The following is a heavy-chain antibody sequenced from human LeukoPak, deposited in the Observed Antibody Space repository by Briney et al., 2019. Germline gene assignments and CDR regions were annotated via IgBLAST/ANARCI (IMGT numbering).Heavy chain of an antibody. CDR2: MNEYGSEI. D-gene: IGHD7-27*01. V-gene: IGHV3-7*01. J-gene: IGHJ3*02. Sequence: GGSLRLSCAASGFSFGSYTMSWVRQAPGKGLEWVTYMNEYGSEIFYVDSVKGRFTISRDNAKNSLYLQMNSLRAEDTAVYYCARAPSGPFDIWGQGTMVTVSS. CDR3: ARAPSGPFDI. CDR1: GFSFGSYT.